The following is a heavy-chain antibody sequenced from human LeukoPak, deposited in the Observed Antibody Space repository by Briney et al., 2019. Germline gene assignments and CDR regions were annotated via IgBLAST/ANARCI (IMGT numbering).Heavy chain of an antibody. CDR2: IKQDGSER. J-gene: IGHJ4*02. CDR3: VRAIAAAASY. D-gene: IGHD6-13*01. V-gene: IGHV3-7*01. Sequence: GGSLRLSCATSGFTFSDYWMHWVRQAPGRGLEWVTNIKQDGSERYYVDSVKGRFTITRDNAKNSLSLQMNSLGAEDTAVYYCVRAIAAAASYWGQGTLVTVSS. CDR1: GFTFSDYW.